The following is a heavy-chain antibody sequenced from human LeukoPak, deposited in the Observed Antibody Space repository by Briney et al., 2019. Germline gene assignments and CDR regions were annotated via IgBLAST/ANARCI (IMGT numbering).Heavy chain of an antibody. V-gene: IGHV3-23*01. CDR3: ARAATVTPRNWFDP. J-gene: IGHJ5*02. Sequence: PGGSLRLSCAASGFTFSSYAMSWVRQAPGKGLEWVSAISGSGGSSYYADSVKGRFTISRDNSKNTLYLQMNSLRAEDTAVYYCARAATVTPRNWFDPWGQGTLVTVSS. D-gene: IGHD4-4*01. CDR2: ISGSGGSS. CDR1: GFTFSSYA.